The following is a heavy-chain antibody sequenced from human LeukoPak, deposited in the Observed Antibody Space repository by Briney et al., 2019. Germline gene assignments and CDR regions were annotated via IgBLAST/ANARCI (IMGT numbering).Heavy chain of an antibody. V-gene: IGHV3-30*02. Sequence: GGSLRLPCAASGFTFSSYGMHWVRQAPGKGLEWVAFIRYDGSNKYYADSVKGRFTISRDNSKNTLYLQMNSLRAEDTAVYYCAKLSSSWPAYYFDYWGQGTLVTVSS. CDR2: IRYDGSNK. CDR1: GFTFSSYG. D-gene: IGHD6-13*01. CDR3: AKLSSSWPAYYFDY. J-gene: IGHJ4*02.